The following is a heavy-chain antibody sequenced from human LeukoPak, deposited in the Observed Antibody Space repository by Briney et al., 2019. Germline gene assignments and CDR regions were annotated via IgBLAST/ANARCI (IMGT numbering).Heavy chain of an antibody. J-gene: IGHJ5*02. D-gene: IGHD1-26*01. CDR2: IYPSSGYT. Sequence: ASVKVSCKASGYTLTSNNMHWVRQAPGQGLEWMGIIYPSSGYTRYAQKFQGRVTLTRDTSTSTVYMELSSLRSEDTATYYCARDTGSYSASSWGQGTLVTVSS. V-gene: IGHV1-46*01. CDR3: ARDTGSYSASS. CDR1: GYTLTSNN.